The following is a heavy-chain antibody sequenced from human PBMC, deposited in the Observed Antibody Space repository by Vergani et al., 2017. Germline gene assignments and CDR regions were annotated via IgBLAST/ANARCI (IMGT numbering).Heavy chain of an antibody. J-gene: IGHJ4*02. Sequence: QVQLQESGPGLVKPSETLSLTCTVSGGSISSYYGSWIRQPPGKGLEWIGYIYYSGSTNYNPHLKSRVTLSVDTSKNQFSLKLSSVTAADTAVYYCARGIAARFDYWGQGTLVTVSS. CDR2: IYYSGST. V-gene: IGHV4-59*08. CDR3: ARGIAARFDY. CDR1: GGSISSYY. D-gene: IGHD6-6*01.